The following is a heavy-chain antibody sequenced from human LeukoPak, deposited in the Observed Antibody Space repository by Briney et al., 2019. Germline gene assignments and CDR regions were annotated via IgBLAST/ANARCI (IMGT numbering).Heavy chain of an antibody. D-gene: IGHD2-2*01. Sequence: SETLSLTCVVYGESFSGYSWSWIRQPPGKGLEWIGYIYYSGSTNYNPSLKSRVTISVDTSKNQFSLKLSSVTAADTAVYYCARGVPAAIRYYGMDVWGQGTTVTVSS. CDR1: GESFSGYS. V-gene: IGHV4-59*01. CDR2: IYYSGST. CDR3: ARGVPAAIRYYGMDV. J-gene: IGHJ6*02.